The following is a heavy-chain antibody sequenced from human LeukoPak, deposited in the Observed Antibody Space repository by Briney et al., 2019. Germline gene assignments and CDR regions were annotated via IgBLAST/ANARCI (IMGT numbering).Heavy chain of an antibody. V-gene: IGHV3-48*02. CDR3: AKWSPYGGNPGY. CDR2: INTDSSSI. J-gene: IGHJ4*02. Sequence: GGSLRLSCAASGFTSSTYNMNWVRQAPGKGLEWVSYINTDSSSIYYADSVKGRFTISRDNAKDSLYLHMNSLRDEDTAVYYCAKWSPYGGNPGYWGQGTLVTVSS. D-gene: IGHD4-23*01. CDR1: GFTSSTYN.